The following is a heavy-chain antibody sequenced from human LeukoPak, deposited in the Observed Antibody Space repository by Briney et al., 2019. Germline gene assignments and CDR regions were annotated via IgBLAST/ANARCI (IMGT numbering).Heavy chain of an antibody. V-gene: IGHV4-59*08. J-gene: IGHJ4*02. D-gene: IGHD5-12*01. Sequence: SETLSLTCTVSGGSISSYYWSWIRQPPGKGLEWIGYIYYSGSTNYSPSLKSRVTISVDTSKNQFSLKLSSVTAADTAVYYCARLSRGYSGYDPYRADYWGQGTLVTVSS. CDR2: IYYSGST. CDR1: GGSISSYY. CDR3: ARLSRGYSGYDPYRADY.